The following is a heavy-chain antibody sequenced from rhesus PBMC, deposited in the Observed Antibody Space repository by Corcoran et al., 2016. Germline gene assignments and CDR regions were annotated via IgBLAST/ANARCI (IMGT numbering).Heavy chain of an antibody. CDR1: GYTFTSYY. J-gene: IGHJ6*01. CDR2: INPSKGNT. Sequence: QVQLVQSGAAVKKPGASVKLSCKASGYTFTSYYINWVRRAPGQVLEWMGWINPSKGNTGYAQKFQGRVTMTRDTSTSTAYMELGSLRSEDTAVYYCTRAEYCTGSGCYYGLDSWGQGVVVTVSS. V-gene: IGHV1S9*01. CDR3: TRAEYCTGSGCYYGLDS. D-gene: IGHD2-21*01.